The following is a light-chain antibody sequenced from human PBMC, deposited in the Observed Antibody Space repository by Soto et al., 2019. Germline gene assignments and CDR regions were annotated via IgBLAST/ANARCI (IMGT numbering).Light chain of an antibody. Sequence: AIEMTQSPSSLSASVGDRVTITCRASQGIRSDLAWYQQRPGRAPKLLIYAAYSLQNGVPSRFSGSGSGTDFTLTISSLQPEDFATYYCLQDYSSLTFGGGTKVEIK. J-gene: IGKJ4*01. V-gene: IGKV1-6*01. CDR3: LQDYSSLT. CDR2: AAY. CDR1: QGIRSD.